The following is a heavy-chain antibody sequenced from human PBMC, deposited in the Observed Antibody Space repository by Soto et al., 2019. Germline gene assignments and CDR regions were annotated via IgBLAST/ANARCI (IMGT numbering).Heavy chain of an antibody. J-gene: IGHJ4*02. Sequence: SETLSLTCAVSGASISSGNHSWSWIRQPPGKGLEWIGYIYHSGSTYYNPSLKRRVTISVDRSKNQFSLNLNSVTAADTAVYYCARGGYSGYDLTFDHWGQGTLVTVSS. CDR1: GASISSGNHS. D-gene: IGHD5-12*01. CDR2: IYHSGST. V-gene: IGHV4-30-2*01. CDR3: ARGGYSGYDLTFDH.